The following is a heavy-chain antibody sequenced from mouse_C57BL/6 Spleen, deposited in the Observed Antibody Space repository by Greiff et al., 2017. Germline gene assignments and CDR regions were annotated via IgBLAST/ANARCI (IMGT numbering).Heavy chain of an antibody. J-gene: IGHJ3*01. CDR3: TQAYYSNPGFAY. CDR2: INPEDGDT. D-gene: IGHD2-5*01. V-gene: IGHV14-1*01. Sequence: EVKLMESGAELVRPGASVKLSCTASGFNFKDYYMHWVKQRPGQGLEWIGRINPEDGDTEYAPKFKGKATMTADKSSNTAYLQLSSLTSEDTAVYYCTQAYYSNPGFAYWGQGTLVTVSA. CDR1: GFNFKDYY.